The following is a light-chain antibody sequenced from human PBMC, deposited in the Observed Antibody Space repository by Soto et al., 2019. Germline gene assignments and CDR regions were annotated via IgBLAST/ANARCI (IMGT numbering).Light chain of an antibody. CDR1: SSDVGRYNL. V-gene: IGLV2-23*03. Sequence: QSALTQPASVSGSPGQSITISCTGTSSDVGRYNLVSWYQQHPGKAPKLMIYEGSKRPSGVSNRFSGSKSGNTASLTISGLQAEDEADYYCCSYAGSSTFVVFGGGTKLTFL. CDR3: CSYAGSSTFVV. J-gene: IGLJ2*01. CDR2: EGS.